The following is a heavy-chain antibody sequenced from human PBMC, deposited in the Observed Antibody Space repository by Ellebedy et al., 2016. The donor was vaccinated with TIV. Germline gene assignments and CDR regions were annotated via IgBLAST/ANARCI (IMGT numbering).Heavy chain of an antibody. CDR3: ARTYSGLNFWYFDV. Sequence: GESLKISCVASGFTFSNSWMSWVRQAPGKGLEWVATIKPDGNERYSVDSVKGRFSISRDNTKNSLYLQLNSLRVEDTAMYYCARTYSGLNFWYFDVWGRGTLVTVSA. D-gene: IGHD5-12*01. J-gene: IGHJ2*01. CDR1: GFTFSNSW. CDR2: IKPDGNER. V-gene: IGHV3-7*01.